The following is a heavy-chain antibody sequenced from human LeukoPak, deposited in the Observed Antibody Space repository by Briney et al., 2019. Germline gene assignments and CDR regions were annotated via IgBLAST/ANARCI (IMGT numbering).Heavy chain of an antibody. V-gene: IGHV4-38-2*01. J-gene: IGHJ4*02. CDR1: GYSISSGYY. D-gene: IGHD3-16*01. CDR3: ARQDLREGQGY. Sequence: PSETLSLTCAVSGYSISSGYYWGWIRQPPRKGLEWIGSIYHSGSTYYNPSLKSRVTISVDTSKNQFSLKLSSVTAADTPVYYCARQDLREGQGYWGQGTLVTVSS. CDR2: IYHSGST.